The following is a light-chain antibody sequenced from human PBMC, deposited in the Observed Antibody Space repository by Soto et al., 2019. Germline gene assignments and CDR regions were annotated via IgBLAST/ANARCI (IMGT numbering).Light chain of an antibody. V-gene: IGKV3-20*01. CDR2: GAS. CDR3: QRYGPPRSWT. Sequence: ETVLTQSPGTLSLSPGERATLSCRASQSVTSNYLAWYQQKPGQAPRLLIFGASGRATGIPDRFSGSGSGTDFTLTSSRLEQGEDVVYYYQRYGPPRSWTFGQGTKVDIK. J-gene: IGKJ1*01. CDR1: QSVTSNY.